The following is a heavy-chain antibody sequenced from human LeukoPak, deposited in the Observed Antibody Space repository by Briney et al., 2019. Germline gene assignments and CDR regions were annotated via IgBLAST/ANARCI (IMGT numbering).Heavy chain of an antibody. V-gene: IGHV4-4*07. CDR3: ARAGGYYINYYCGMDV. CDR2: IYTSGST. J-gene: IGHJ6*02. CDR1: GGSISSYY. D-gene: IGHD3-3*01. Sequence: SETLSLTCTVSGGSISSYYWSWIRQPAGKGLEWIGRIYTSGSTNYNPSLKSRVTMSVDTSKNQFSLKLSSVTAADTAVYYCARAGGYYINYYCGMDVWGQGTTVTVSS.